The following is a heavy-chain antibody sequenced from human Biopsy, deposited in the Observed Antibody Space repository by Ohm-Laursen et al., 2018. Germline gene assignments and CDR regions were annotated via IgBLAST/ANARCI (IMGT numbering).Heavy chain of an antibody. CDR3: TGDSGGLGDY. J-gene: IGHJ4*02. D-gene: IGHD2-8*02. Sequence: SLRLSCAASGFTFSSYEMNWVRQAPGKGLEWVSYISSSGSTIYYADSVKGRFTISRDNAKNTLHLQMNSLRAEDTAVYYCTGDSGGLGDYWGQGTLVTVSS. CDR2: ISSSGSTI. CDR1: GFTFSSYE. V-gene: IGHV3-48*03.